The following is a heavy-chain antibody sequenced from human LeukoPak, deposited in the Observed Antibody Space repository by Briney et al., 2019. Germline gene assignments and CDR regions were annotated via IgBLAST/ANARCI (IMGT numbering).Heavy chain of an antibody. CDR1: GGAFSSYA. Sequence: SVKVSCKASGGAFSSYAISWVRQAPGQGLEWMGGIIPIFGTANYAQKFQGRVTITADESTSTAYMELSSLRSEDTAVYYCARADDSSGYPIDYWGQGTLVTVSS. V-gene: IGHV1-69*13. D-gene: IGHD3-22*01. CDR2: IIPIFGTA. J-gene: IGHJ4*02. CDR3: ARADDSSGYPIDY.